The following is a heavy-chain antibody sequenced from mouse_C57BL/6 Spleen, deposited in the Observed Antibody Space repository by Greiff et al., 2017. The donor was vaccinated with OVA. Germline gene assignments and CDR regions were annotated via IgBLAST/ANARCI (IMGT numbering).Heavy chain of an antibody. CDR3: AKSLRGAMDY. CDR2: ISSGSSTI. J-gene: IGHJ4*01. D-gene: IGHD1-2*01. CDR1: GFTFSDYG. V-gene: IGHV5-17*01. Sequence: LVESGGGLVKPGGSLKLSCAASGFTFSDYGMHWVRQAPEKGLEWVAYISSGSSTIYYADTVKGRFTISRDNAKNTLFLQMTSLRSEDTAMYYCAKSLRGAMDYWGQGTSVTVSS.